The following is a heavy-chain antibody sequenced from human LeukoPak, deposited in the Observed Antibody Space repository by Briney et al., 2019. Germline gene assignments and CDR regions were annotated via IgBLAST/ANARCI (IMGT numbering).Heavy chain of an antibody. CDR3: ARGITIFGVVTDPPDY. V-gene: IGHV1-3*03. CDR1: GYTFTSYY. CDR2: INAGNGNT. J-gene: IGHJ4*02. Sequence: ASVKVSCKASGYTFTSYYMHWVRQAPGQRLEWMGWINAGNGNTKYSQEFQGRVTITRDTSASTAYMELSSLRSEDMAVYYCARGITIFGVVTDPPDYWGQGTLVTVSS. D-gene: IGHD3-3*01.